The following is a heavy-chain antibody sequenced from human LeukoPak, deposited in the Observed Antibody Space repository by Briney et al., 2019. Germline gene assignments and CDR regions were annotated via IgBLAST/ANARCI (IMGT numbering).Heavy chain of an antibody. CDR1: GYTFTSYG. J-gene: IGHJ4*02. CDR3: ARDRGRGYGGNAGY. D-gene: IGHD4-23*01. CDR2: ISAYNGNT. V-gene: IGHV1-18*01. Sequence: AASVKVSCKASGYTFTSYGISRVRQAPGQGLEWMGWISAYNGNTNYAQKLQGRVTMTTDTSTSTAYMELRSLRSDDTAVYYCARDRGRGYGGNAGYWGQGTLVTVSS.